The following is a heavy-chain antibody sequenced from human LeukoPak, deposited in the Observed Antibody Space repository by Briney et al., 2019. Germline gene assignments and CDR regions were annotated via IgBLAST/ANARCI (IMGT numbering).Heavy chain of an antibody. Sequence: GASVKVSCKASGYTFTSYYMHWVRQAPGQGLEWMGIINPSGGSTSYAQKFQGRVTMTRDTSTSTVYMELSSLRSEDTAVYYCAREFWSVQGSSGPFQHWGQGTLVTVSS. J-gene: IGHJ1*01. D-gene: IGHD6-13*01. CDR3: AREFWSVQGSSGPFQH. V-gene: IGHV1-46*01. CDR2: INPSGGST. CDR1: GYTFTSYY.